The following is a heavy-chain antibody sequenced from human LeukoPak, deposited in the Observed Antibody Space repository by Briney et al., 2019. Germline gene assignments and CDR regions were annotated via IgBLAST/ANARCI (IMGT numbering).Heavy chain of an antibody. CDR3: ARAGLGRAYYYYYYMDV. D-gene: IGHD1-26*01. CDR2: INPSGGST. Sequence: GASVKVSCKASGYTFTSYYMHWVRQAPGQGLEWMGIINPSGGSTSYAQKFQGRVTMTRDTSTSTVHMELSSLRSEDTAVYYCARAGLGRAYYYYYYMDVWGKGTTVTVSS. CDR1: GYTFTSYY. J-gene: IGHJ6*03. V-gene: IGHV1-46*01.